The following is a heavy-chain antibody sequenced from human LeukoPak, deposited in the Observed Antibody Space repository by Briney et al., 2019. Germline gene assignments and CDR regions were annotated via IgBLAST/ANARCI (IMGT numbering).Heavy chain of an antibody. CDR2: IWRDGSNR. V-gene: IGHV3-33*08. D-gene: IGHD1-26*01. CDR1: GFSFNEYA. J-gene: IGHJ4*02. CDR3: ARHGSGRKYFDPLDY. Sequence: PGGSLRLSCAAAGFSFNEYAMHWVRQAPGKGLEWEAVIWRDGSNRYYADSVKGRFTVSRDNPKNTLNLQMDSLRVEDTAVYYCARHGSGRKYFDPLDYWGQGTLVTVSS.